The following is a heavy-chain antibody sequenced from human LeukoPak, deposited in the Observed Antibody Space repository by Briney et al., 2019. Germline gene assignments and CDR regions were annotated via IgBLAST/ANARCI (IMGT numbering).Heavy chain of an antibody. CDR1: GFTFSSYG. Sequence: GGSLRLSCATSGFTFSSYGMHWVRQAPGKGLEWVVVIWYDESDKYYADSVKGRFTISRDNSKNTLYLQMNSLRAEDTAVYYCARDHYYDSSGYYPVTDAFDIWGQGTMVTVSS. CDR2: IWYDESDK. V-gene: IGHV3-33*01. CDR3: ARDHYYDSSGYYPVTDAFDI. D-gene: IGHD3-22*01. J-gene: IGHJ3*02.